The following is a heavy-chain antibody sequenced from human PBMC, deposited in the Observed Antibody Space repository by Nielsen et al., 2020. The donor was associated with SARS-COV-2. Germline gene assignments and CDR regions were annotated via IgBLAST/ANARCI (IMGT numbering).Heavy chain of an antibody. D-gene: IGHD6-13*01. Sequence: GGSLRLSCAASGFTFSSYWMNWVRQAPGKGLEWVANIKQDGSEKYYGDSVKGRFTISRDNAKNSLYLHMNSLRAEDTAVYYCAREALAAAGIDYWGQGTLVTVSS. CDR3: AREALAAAGIDY. V-gene: IGHV3-7*01. CDR2: IKQDGSEK. CDR1: GFTFSSYW. J-gene: IGHJ4*02.